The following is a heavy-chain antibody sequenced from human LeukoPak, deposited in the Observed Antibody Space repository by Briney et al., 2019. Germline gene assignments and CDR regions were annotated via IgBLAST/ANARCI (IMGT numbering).Heavy chain of an antibody. CDR3: ARNRYYYDSSGYHSSLDY. CDR1: GYSISSGYY. CDR2: IYHSGST. V-gene: IGHV4-38-2*02. D-gene: IGHD3-22*01. J-gene: IGHJ4*02. Sequence: SETLSLTCTVSGYSISSGYYWGWIRQPPGKGLEWIGSIYHSGSTYYNPSLKSRVTISVDTSENQFSLKLSSVTAADTAVYYCARNRYYYDSSGYHSSLDYWGQGTLVTVSS.